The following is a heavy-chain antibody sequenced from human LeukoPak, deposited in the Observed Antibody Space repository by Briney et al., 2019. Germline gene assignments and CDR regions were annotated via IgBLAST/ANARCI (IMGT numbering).Heavy chain of an antibody. D-gene: IGHD1-26*01. CDR3: VKDLDGSHTFDY. CDR1: GFTFSRCG. V-gene: IGHV3-64D*06. CDR2: NSSDGVAT. Sequence: GGSLRLSCSASGFTFSRCGMHWVRQAPGKGLEFVSANSSDGVATRYADSVKGRFTISRDDSKNILYLQMSSLRPEDAAVYYCVKDLDGSHTFDYWGQGTLVTVSS. J-gene: IGHJ4*02.